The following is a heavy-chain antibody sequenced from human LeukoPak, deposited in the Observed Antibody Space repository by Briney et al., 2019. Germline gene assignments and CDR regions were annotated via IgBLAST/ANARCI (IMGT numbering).Heavy chain of an antibody. Sequence: ASVTVSCKASGYTFTTYGVTWVRQAPGQGLEWMGWISAYNGNTNFAQNLQGRVTLTTDTSTSTAYMELRSLRSDDTAVYYCARDHGMDVWGQGTTVIVSS. V-gene: IGHV1-18*01. CDR3: ARDHGMDV. CDR2: ISAYNGNT. CDR1: GYTFTTYG. J-gene: IGHJ6*02.